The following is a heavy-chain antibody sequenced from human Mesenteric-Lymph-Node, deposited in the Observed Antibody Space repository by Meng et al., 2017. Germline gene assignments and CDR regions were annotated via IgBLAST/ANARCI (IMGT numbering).Heavy chain of an antibody. CDR1: GFTFSSYW. CDR3: AREIAVAGKKVYYFDY. Sequence: GESLKISCAASGFTFSSYWMHWVRQAPGKGLEWVANIKQDGSEKYYVDSVKGRFTISRDNAKNSLYLQMNSLRAEDTAVYYCAREIAVAGKKVYYFDYWGQGTLVTVSS. V-gene: IGHV3-7*01. J-gene: IGHJ4*02. CDR2: IKQDGSEK. D-gene: IGHD6-19*01.